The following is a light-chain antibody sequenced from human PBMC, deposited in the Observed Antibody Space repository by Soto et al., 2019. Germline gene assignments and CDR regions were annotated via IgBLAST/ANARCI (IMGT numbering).Light chain of an antibody. CDR2: LAS. Sequence: DIVMTQSPDSLAVSLGERATINCKSSQSVLYSSNNKNYLAWYQQKPGQPPKLLIYLASTRESGVPDRFSCSGSETDFTLTISSLQAEDVAVYYCQQYYSIPPTFGQGTKLEIK. CDR3: QQYYSIPPT. J-gene: IGKJ2*01. CDR1: QSVLYSSNNKNY. V-gene: IGKV4-1*01.